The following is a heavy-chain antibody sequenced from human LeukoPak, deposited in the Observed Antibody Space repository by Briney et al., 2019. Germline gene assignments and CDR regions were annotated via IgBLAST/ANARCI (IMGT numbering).Heavy chain of an antibody. Sequence: NPGGSLRLSCAASGFTFTSYGMTWVRQAPGKGLEWVSSISSSSSYIYYSDSVKGRFTISRDNAKDSLYLQMNSLRVEDTAVYYCLRGDRRDYWGQGTLVTVSS. CDR2: ISSSSSYI. J-gene: IGHJ4*02. CDR3: LRGDRRDY. CDR1: GFTFTSYG. V-gene: IGHV3-21*06.